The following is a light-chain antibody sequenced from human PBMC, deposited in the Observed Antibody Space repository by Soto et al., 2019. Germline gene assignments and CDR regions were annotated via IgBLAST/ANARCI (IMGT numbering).Light chain of an antibody. CDR3: MQALQTPPYT. Sequence: DIVMTQSPLSLPVTPGEPASISCRSSQSVLHSNGYNYLDWYLQKPGQSPQLLIYWGSNRASGVPDRFSGSGSGTHFTLQISRVEAEDVGVYYCMQALQTPPYTFAQGTKLEIK. J-gene: IGKJ2*01. CDR2: WGS. CDR1: QSVLHSNGYNY. V-gene: IGKV2-28*01.